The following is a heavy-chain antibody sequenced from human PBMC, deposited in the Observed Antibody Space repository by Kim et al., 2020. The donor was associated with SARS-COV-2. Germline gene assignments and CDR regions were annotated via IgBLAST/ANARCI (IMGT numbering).Heavy chain of an antibody. J-gene: IGHJ6*02. V-gene: IGHV3-15*01. CDR1: GFTFSNAW. D-gene: IGHD6-13*01. Sequence: GGSLRLSCAASGFTFSNAWMSWVRQAPGKGLEWVGRIKSKTDGGTTDYAAPVKGRFTISRDDSKNTLYLQMSSLKTEDTAVYYCTTLYSSSWYPTRWYYGMDVWGQGTTVTVSS. CDR3: TTLYSSSWYPTRWYYGMDV. CDR2: IKSKTDGGTT.